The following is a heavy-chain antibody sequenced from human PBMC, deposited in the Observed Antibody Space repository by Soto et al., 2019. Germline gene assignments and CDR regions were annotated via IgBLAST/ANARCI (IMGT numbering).Heavy chain of an antibody. CDR3: ARDGSHYGY. Sequence: SETLSLTCTVSGGSISTYYWSWIRQPPGKGLEWVGYISNSGNTNYNPSLKSRVTISEDTSKNQISLKLRSVTAADTAVYYCARDGSHYGYWGQGTLVTVSS. J-gene: IGHJ4*02. V-gene: IGHV4-59*01. CDR2: ISNSGNT. D-gene: IGHD3-10*01. CDR1: GGSISTYY.